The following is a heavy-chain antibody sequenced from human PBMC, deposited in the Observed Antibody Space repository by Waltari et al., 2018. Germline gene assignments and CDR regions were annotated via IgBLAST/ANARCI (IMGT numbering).Heavy chain of an antibody. CDR1: GYTFTSYD. CDR3: ARAHYYDRSVAFDI. V-gene: IGHV1-8*01. D-gene: IGHD3-22*01. CDR2: MNPNSGNT. J-gene: IGHJ3*02. Sequence: QVQLVQSGAEVKKPGASVKVSCKASGYTFTSYDINWLEQTTGQGLEWMGWMNPNSGNTGYAQKFQGRVTMTRNTSISTAYMELSSLRSEDTAVYYCARAHYYDRSVAFDIWGQGTMVTVSS.